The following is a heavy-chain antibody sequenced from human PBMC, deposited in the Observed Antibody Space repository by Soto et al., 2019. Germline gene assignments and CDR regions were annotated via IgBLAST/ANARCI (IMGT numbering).Heavy chain of an antibody. CDR3: VKVGVGIGNHFDS. CDR2: IHYSERT. J-gene: IGHJ4*02. Sequence: PSETLSLTCSVSNGSISGFYWTWIRQPPGKILEWIGYIHYSERTDYNPSLTSRATMSVDTSKDQFSLNLKSITAADTDVYYCVKVGVGIGNHFDSWGRGTLVTVSS. CDR1: NGSISGFY. D-gene: IGHD2-21*01. V-gene: IGHV4-59*12.